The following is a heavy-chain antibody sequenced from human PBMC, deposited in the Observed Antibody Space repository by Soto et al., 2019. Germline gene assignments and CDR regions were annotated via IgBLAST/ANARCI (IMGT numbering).Heavy chain of an antibody. CDR2: ISYDGSNK. V-gene: IGHV3-30-3*01. D-gene: IGHD3-10*01. CDR3: AREGLVVRGVILDY. J-gene: IGHJ4*02. CDR1: GFTFSSYA. Sequence: QVQLVESGGGVVQPGRSLRLSCAASGFTFSSYAMHWVRQAPGKGLEWVAVISYDGSNKYYADSVKGRFTISRDNSKNALYVQMNSLRAEDTAVYYCAREGLVVRGVILDYWGQGTLVTVSS.